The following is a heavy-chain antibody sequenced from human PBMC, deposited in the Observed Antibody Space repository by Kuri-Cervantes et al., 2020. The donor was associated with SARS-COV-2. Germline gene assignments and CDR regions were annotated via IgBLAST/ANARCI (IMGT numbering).Heavy chain of an antibody. D-gene: IGHD5-12*01. CDR2: ISSNGGST. J-gene: IGHJ4*02. Sequence: GGSLRLSCAASGFTFSSYAMHWVRQAPGKGLEYVSAISSNGGSTYYADSVKGRFTISRDNSKNTLYLQMGSLRADDTAVYYCARDSRWLREFDYWGQGTLVTVSS. V-gene: IGHV3-64*02. CDR3: ARDSRWLREFDY. CDR1: GFTFSSYA.